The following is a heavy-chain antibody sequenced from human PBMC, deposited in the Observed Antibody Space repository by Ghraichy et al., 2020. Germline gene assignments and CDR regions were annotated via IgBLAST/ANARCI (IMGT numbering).Heavy chain of an antibody. CDR3: ARFHPYSSGLGY. CDR1: EEHTSKLQSP. Sequence: SETLSLTCDRSEEHTSKLQSPRSWSRHAPGKGKKRIGSIYYSGSTYYNPSLKSRVTISVDTSKNQFSLKLSSVPAADTAVYYCARFHPYSSGLGYWGQGILFTVSS. D-gene: IGHD6-19*01. J-gene: IGHJ4*02. CDR2: IYYSGST. V-gene: IGHV4-39*07.